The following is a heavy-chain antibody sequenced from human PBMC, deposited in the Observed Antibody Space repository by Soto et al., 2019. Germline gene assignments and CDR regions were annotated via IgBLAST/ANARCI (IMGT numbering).Heavy chain of an antibody. V-gene: IGHV4-59*08. J-gene: IGHJ6*03. CDR2: IYYSGST. D-gene: IGHD5-12*01. CDR1: GGSISSYY. Sequence: QVQLQESGPGLVKPSETLSLTCTVSGGSISSYYWSWIRQPPGKGLEWIGYIYYSGSTNYNPSLKSRVTISVDTYKNQFSLKLSSVTAADTAVYYCARRTVDIVATTFSTYDYMDVWGKGTTVTVSS. CDR3: ARRTVDIVATTFSTYDYMDV.